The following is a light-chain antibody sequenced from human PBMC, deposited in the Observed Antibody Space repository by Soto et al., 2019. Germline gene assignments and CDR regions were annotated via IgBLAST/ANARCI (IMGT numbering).Light chain of an antibody. V-gene: IGKV3-11*01. CDR2: DAS. CDR3: QQRSNWPPVYT. CDR1: QNVSSY. Sequence: EIVLTQSPATLSLSPGERDTLSCRASQNVSSYLAWYQQKPGQAPRLLIYDASNRATGIPARFSGSGSGTDFTLTIISLEPEDFAVYYCQQRSNWPPVYTFGQGTKLEIK. J-gene: IGKJ2*01.